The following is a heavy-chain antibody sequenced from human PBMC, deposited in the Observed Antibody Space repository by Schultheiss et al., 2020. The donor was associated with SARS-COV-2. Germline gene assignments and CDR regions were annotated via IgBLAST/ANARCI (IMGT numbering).Heavy chain of an antibody. Sequence: GGSLRLSCAASGFTLSTYGMHWVRQASGKGLEWVGRIRSKANSYATAYAASVKGRFTISRDDSKNTAYLQMNSLKTEDTAVYYCPMYITMIVVVIPKWFPRDYWGQGTLVTVSS. V-gene: IGHV3-73*01. CDR3: PMYITMIVVVIPKWFPRDY. D-gene: IGHD3-22*01. CDR2: IRSKANSYAT. CDR1: GFTLSTYG. J-gene: IGHJ4*02.